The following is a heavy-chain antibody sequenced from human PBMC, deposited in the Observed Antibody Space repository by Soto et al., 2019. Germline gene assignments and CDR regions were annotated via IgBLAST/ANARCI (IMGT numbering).Heavy chain of an antibody. D-gene: IGHD3-16*02. Sequence: QVQLVQSGAEVKKPGSSVKVSCKASGGTFSSYAISWVRQAPGQGLEWMGGIIPIFGTANYAQKFQGRVTITADESTSTAYMELRSLRSDDTAVYYCARVPFRGSYRPDFDYWGQGTLVTVSS. CDR3: ARVPFRGSYRPDFDY. CDR1: GGTFSSYA. J-gene: IGHJ4*02. CDR2: IIPIFGTA. V-gene: IGHV1-69*01.